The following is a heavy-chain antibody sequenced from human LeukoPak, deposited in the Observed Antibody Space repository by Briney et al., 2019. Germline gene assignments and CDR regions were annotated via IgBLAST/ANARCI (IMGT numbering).Heavy chain of an antibody. CDR2: TIPIFGAK. CDR1: GGTFSTFG. Sequence: ASVKVSCKASGGTFSTFGITWMRQAPGQGLEWMGGTIPIFGAKHYAQKFRGRVTFTADNSTTTTYMELSSLRSEDTALYFCASYSNWGDFDSWGQGTLVTVSS. CDR3: ASYSNWGDFDS. J-gene: IGHJ4*02. D-gene: IGHD7-27*01. V-gene: IGHV1-69*06.